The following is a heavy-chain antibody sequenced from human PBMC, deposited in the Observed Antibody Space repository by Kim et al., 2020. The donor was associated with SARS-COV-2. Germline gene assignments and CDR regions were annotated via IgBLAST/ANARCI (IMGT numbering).Heavy chain of an antibody. CDR1: GFTFGDYA. V-gene: IGHV3-49*03. J-gene: IGHJ4*02. D-gene: IGHD1-26*01. CDR2: IRSKAYGGTT. Sequence: GGSLRLSCTASGFTFGDYAMSWFRQAPGKGLEWVGFIRSKAYGGTTVYAASVKGRFTISRDDSKSIAYLQMNSLKTEDTAVYYCTRAVGATHTAPFDYWGQGTLVTVSS. CDR3: TRAVGATHTAPFDY.